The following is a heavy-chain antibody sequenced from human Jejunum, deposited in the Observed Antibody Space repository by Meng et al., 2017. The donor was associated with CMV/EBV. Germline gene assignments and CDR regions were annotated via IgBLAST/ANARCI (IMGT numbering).Heavy chain of an antibody. D-gene: IGHD1-26*01. CDR3: ARDRVGEPTFDY. J-gene: IGHJ4*01. V-gene: IGHV1-18*01. CDR2: ISTYNDDR. CDR1: GYTFTGYG. Sequence: SGYTFTGYGISWVRPAPGQGLEWMGWISTYNDDRNYVQKFQARVTMTTDTSTSTAYMELRSLKSDDTAVYYCARDRVGEPTFDYWGQGTRGTVSS.